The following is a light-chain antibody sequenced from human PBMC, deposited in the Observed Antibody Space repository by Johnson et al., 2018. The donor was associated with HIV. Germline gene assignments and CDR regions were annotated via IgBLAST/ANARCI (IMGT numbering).Light chain of an antibody. CDR2: DNN. V-gene: IGLV1-51*01. CDR3: GTWDSSLSAGRYV. CDR1: SSNIGNNY. Sequence: QSVLTQPPSVSAAPGQKVTISCSGSSSNIGNNYVSWYQQLPGTAPTLLIYDNNKRPSGIPDRFSGSKSGTSATLGITGLQTGVEADYYCGTWDSSLSAGRYVFGTGTKVTVL. J-gene: IGLJ1*01.